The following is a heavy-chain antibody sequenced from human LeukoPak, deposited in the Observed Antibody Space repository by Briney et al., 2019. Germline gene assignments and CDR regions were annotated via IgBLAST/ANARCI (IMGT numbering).Heavy chain of an antibody. Sequence: PSETLSLTCAVYGGSFSGYYWSWLRQPPGKGLEWIGEINHSGSTNFNPSLKSRVTISVDTSKNQFSLKLSSVTAADTAVYYCARGPGIAAAGDFDYWGQGTLVTVSS. CDR2: INHSGST. D-gene: IGHD6-13*01. CDR1: GGSFSGYY. J-gene: IGHJ4*02. CDR3: ARGPGIAAAGDFDY. V-gene: IGHV4-34*01.